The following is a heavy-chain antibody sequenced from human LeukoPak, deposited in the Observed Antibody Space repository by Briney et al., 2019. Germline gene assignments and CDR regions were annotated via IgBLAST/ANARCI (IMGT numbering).Heavy chain of an antibody. CDR3: AKGIGEIQLWFPFDY. CDR1: GFTLSSYE. CDR2: IDYDGGSG. D-gene: IGHD5-18*01. Sequence: GGSLRLSCTVSGFTLSSYEMSWIRQAPGKGLEWVSSIDYDGGSGHYADSVKGRFTISRDNSKNTLYLQMNSLRAEDTAVYYCAKGIGEIQLWFPFDYWGQGTLVTVSS. V-gene: IGHV3-NL1*01. J-gene: IGHJ4*02.